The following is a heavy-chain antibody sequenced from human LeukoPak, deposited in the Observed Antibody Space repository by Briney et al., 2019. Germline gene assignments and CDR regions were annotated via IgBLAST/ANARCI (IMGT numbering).Heavy chain of an antibody. D-gene: IGHD2-15*01. CDR1: GDSISSYY. CDR3: ARGPPGYCTGGSCYSYYYYYYMDV. J-gene: IGHJ6*03. V-gene: IGHV4-34*01. Sequence: PSETLSLTCTVSGDSISSYYWSWIRQPPGKGLEWIGEINHSGSTNYNPSLKSRVTISVDTSKNQFSLKLSSVTAADTAVYYCARGPPGYCTGGSCYSYYYYYYMDVWAKGTTVTVSS. CDR2: INHSGST.